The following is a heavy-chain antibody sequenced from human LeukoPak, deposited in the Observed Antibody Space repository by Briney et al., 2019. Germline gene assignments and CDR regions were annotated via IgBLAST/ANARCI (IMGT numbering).Heavy chain of an antibody. CDR2: IRGTGGGGET. CDR1: GFTFNIYA. CDR3: AKGDWFDS. V-gene: IGHV3-23*01. J-gene: IGHJ5*01. Sequence: GGSLRLPCAASGFTFNIYAMTWARQAPGKGLEWVSAIRGTGGGGETFYADPVKGRFTISRDDSNNTVYLQMSSLRAEDTAVYYCAKGDWFDSWGPGTLVTVSS.